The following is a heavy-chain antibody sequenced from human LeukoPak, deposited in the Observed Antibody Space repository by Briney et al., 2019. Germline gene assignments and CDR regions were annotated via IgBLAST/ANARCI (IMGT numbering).Heavy chain of an antibody. J-gene: IGHJ3*02. CDR2: INWNGGST. D-gene: IGHD1-20*01. CDR3: ARDRGLTGTNDAFDI. Sequence: GGSLRPSCAASGFTFDDYGMSWVRQAPGKGLEWVSGINWNGGSTGYADSVKGRFTISRDNAKNSLYLQMNSLRAEDTALYYCARDRGLTGTNDAFDIWGQGTMVTVSS. V-gene: IGHV3-20*04. CDR1: GFTFDDYG.